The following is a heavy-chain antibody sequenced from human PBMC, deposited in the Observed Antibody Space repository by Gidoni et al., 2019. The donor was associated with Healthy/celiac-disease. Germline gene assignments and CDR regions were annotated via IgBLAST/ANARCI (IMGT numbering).Heavy chain of an antibody. Sequence: QVQLQESGPGLVKPSETLSLTCTVSGGSISSYYWSWIRQPAGKGLEWIGRIYTSGSTNYNPSLKSRVTMSVDTSKNQFSLKLSSVTAADTAVYYCARDRESSSWNVGWFDPWGQGTLVTVSS. CDR3: ARDRESSSWNVGWFDP. J-gene: IGHJ5*02. V-gene: IGHV4-4*07. CDR2: IYTSGST. CDR1: GGSISSYY. D-gene: IGHD6-13*01.